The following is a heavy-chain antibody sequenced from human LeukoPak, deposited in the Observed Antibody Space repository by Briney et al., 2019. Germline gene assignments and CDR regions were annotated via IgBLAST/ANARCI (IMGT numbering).Heavy chain of an antibody. D-gene: IGHD5-24*01. CDR3: ARKGRSRDGYKLGGFFDY. CDR2: IIPILGTA. CDR1: GGTFSSYA. Sequence: ASVKVSCKASGGTFSSYAISWVRQAPGQGLEWMGGIIPILGTANYAQKFQGRVTITADESTSTAYMELSSLRSEDTAVFYRARKGRSRDGYKLGGFFDYWGQGTLVTVSS. V-gene: IGHV1-69*01. J-gene: IGHJ4*02.